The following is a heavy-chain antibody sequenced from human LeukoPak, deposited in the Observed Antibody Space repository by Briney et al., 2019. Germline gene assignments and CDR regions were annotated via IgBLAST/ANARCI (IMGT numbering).Heavy chain of an antibody. Sequence: GGSLRLSCAASGIIFSNYWMHWVRQAPGKGLVWVSRINRDGSSTSYADSVKGRFTISRDNAKNTLYLQMNSLRAEDTALYYCAKDKASGYSYGFDYWGQGTLVTVSS. CDR3: AKDKASGYSYGFDY. CDR1: GIIFSNYW. J-gene: IGHJ4*02. CDR2: INRDGSST. V-gene: IGHV3-74*01. D-gene: IGHD5-18*01.